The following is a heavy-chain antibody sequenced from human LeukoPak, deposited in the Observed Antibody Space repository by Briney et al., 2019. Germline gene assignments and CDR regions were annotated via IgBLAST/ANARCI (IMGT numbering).Heavy chain of an antibody. CDR1: GFTFSSYT. D-gene: IGHD6-25*01. Sequence: PGRSLRPSCAASGFTFSSYTMHWVRQAPGKGLEYVSAISSNGGSTYYADSVKGRFTISRDNSKNTLYLQMGSLRAEDMAVYYCARSFVASGAFDIWGQGTMVTVSS. CDR3: ARSFVASGAFDI. V-gene: IGHV3-64*02. J-gene: IGHJ3*02. CDR2: ISSNGGST.